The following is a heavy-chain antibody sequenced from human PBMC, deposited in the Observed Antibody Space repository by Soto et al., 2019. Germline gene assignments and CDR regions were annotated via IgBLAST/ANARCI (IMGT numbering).Heavy chain of an antibody. CDR2: IYYSGST. Sequence: PSETLSLTCAVYGGSFSGYYWSWIRQPPGKGLEWIGYIYYSGSTNYNPSLKSRVTISVDTSKNQFSLKLSSVTAADTAVYYCARVYYYDSSGYWVNAFDIWGQGTMVTVSS. D-gene: IGHD3-22*01. J-gene: IGHJ3*02. CDR3: ARVYYYDSSGYWVNAFDI. V-gene: IGHV4-59*01. CDR1: GGSFSGYY.